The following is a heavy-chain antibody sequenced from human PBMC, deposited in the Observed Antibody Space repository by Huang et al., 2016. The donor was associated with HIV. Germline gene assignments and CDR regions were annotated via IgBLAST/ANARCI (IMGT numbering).Heavy chain of an antibody. V-gene: IGHV1-8*01. CDR1: GYTFSNYD. Sequence: QVQLVQSGAAVKKPGASVKVSCKASGYTFSNYDINWVRQAHGQGLAWKGWMNPNRGNTGYARKFQGRVTMTRSTSISTAYMERSRLRFEDTAVYYCATLPPVNYGRSGGRVRDYWGQGSLVTVSS. D-gene: IGHD2-15*01. J-gene: IGHJ4*02. CDR2: MNPNRGNT. CDR3: ATLPPVNYGRSGGRVRDY.